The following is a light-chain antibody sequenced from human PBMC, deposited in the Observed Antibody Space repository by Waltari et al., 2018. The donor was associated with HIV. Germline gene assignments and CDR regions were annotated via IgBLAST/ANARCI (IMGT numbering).Light chain of an antibody. CDR2: RNS. Sequence: QSALTQPPPTSGTPGQPVPLPCSGSSSNIGATYVSCYQQLPGTAPKLLIYRNSQRPSGVRDRFSGSKSGTSASLAINDLRSEDEAEYHCAAWDDSLSGWVFGGGTNLTVL. CDR3: AAWDDSLSGWV. CDR1: SSNIGATY. V-gene: IGLV1-47*01. J-gene: IGLJ3*02.